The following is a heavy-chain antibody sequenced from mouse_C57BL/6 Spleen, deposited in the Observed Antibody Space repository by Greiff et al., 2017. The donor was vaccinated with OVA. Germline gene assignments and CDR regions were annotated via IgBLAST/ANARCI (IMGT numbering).Heavy chain of an antibody. CDR3: ARSIRYHYDSHFCH. V-gene: IGHV1-80*01. CDR2: IYPGDGDT. CDR1: GYAFSSYW. D-gene: IGHD2-4*01. Sequence: QVQLQQSGAELVKPGASVKISCKASGYAFSSYWMNWVKQRPGKGLEWIGQIYPGDGDTNYNGKFKGKATLTADKSSSTAYMQLSSLTSEDSAVYFLARSIRYHYDSHFCHWGQGTTLPVSS. J-gene: IGHJ2*01.